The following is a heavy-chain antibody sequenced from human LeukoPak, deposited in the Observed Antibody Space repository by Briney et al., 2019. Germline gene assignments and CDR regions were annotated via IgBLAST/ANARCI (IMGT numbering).Heavy chain of an antibody. J-gene: IGHJ4*02. D-gene: IGHD4-17*01. CDR2: ISYDGSNK. CDR1: GFTFSSYG. V-gene: IGHV3-30*18. Sequence: GRSLRLSCAASGFTFSSYGMHWVRQAPGKGPEWVAVISYDGSNKYYADSVKGRFTISRDNSKNTLYLQMNSLRAEDTAVYYCAKVPDGDYGVDYWGQGTLVTVSS. CDR3: AKVPDGDYGVDY.